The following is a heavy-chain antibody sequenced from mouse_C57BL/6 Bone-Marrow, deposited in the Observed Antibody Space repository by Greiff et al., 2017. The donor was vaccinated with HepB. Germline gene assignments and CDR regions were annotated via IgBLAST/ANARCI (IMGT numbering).Heavy chain of an antibody. Sequence: VQLQQSGPELVKPGASVKISCKASGYAFSSSWMNWVKQRPGKGLEWIGRIYPGDGDTNYNGKFKGKATLTADKSSSTAYMQLSSLTSEDSAVYFCARSPYYYGSSLLRYFDVWGTGTTVTVSS. CDR1: GYAFSSSW. V-gene: IGHV1-82*01. CDR3: ARSPYYYGSSLLRYFDV. D-gene: IGHD1-1*01. J-gene: IGHJ1*03. CDR2: IYPGDGDT.